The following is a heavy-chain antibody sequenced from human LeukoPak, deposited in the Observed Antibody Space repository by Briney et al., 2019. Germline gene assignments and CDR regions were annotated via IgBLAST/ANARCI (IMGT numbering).Heavy chain of an antibody. CDR3: ARSRRDGDYLLNAFDI. J-gene: IGHJ3*02. CDR1: GFTFSSYS. D-gene: IGHD4-17*01. Sequence: TGGSLRLSCAASGFTFSSYSMNWVRQAPGKGLEWVSSISSSSIYIYYADSVKGRFTISRDNAKNSLFLQMNSLRAEDTAVYYCARSRRDGDYLLNAFDIWGQGTMVTVSS. CDR2: ISSSSIYI. V-gene: IGHV3-21*01.